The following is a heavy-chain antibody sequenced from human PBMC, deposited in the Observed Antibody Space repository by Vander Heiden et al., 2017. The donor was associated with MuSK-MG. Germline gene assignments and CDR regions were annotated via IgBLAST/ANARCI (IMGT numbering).Heavy chain of an antibody. D-gene: IGHD3-3*01. CDR3: AKGPSTISDQGGWFDS. J-gene: IGHJ5*01. CDR1: GFRFSSYS. V-gene: IGHV3-21*01. CDR2: IRSMGGYK. Sequence: EVQLMESGGGVVHPGGSRRLPCEAFGFRFSSYSMHRVLQAPGKGLEWVSSIRSMGGYKVYADSMKGRFTISRDNAKNSLFLQMNSLRAEDTAVYYCAKGPSTISDQGGWFDSWGQGTLVTVSS.